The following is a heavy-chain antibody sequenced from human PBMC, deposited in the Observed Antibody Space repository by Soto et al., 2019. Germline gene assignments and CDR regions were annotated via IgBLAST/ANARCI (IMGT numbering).Heavy chain of an antibody. J-gene: IGHJ3*02. CDR2: TNNDGSAT. CDR3: AREMATISLGAFDI. V-gene: IGHV3-74*01. Sequence: GGSLRLSCAASGFGFSSYWMHWVRQAPGKGLVWVSRTNNDGSATTYADSVRGRFTSFRDNAKNTLFLQMTSLGVEDTAVYYCAREMATISLGAFDIWGEGTMVTVSS. D-gene: IGHD5-12*01. CDR1: GFGFSSYW.